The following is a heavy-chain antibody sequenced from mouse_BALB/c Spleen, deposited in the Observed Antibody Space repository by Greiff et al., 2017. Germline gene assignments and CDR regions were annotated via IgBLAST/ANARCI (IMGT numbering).Heavy chain of an antibody. D-gene: IGHD2-10*02. CDR3: ARSEYDNYYNAMDD. J-gene: IGHJ4*01. CDR2: INTNYGST. V-gene: IGHV1-18*01. Sequence: EVQLLQFGAGLVQPGASVKISCTASGYTFTDYNMAWVQQSPGKSLEWIGDINTNYGSTSYNHTFKGKATLTVDNASSTAYMELRSLTSEATAVYYCARSEYDNYYNAMDDWGEGTSVTVAS. CDR1: GYTFTDYN.